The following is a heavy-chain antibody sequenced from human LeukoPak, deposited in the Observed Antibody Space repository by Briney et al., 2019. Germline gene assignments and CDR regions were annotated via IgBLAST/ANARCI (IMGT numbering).Heavy chain of an antibody. V-gene: IGHV3-23*01. J-gene: IGHJ4*02. CDR3: ARDVSSSEGDFDH. D-gene: IGHD6-13*01. Sequence: GGSLRLSCAASGYSAMTWVRQAPGKGLDWVSIITDNGGHTFYADSVRGRFTISRDESKNTLYLQMNSLRAEDTAVYYCARDVSSSEGDFDHWGQGTLVTVSS. CDR1: GYSA. CDR2: ITDNGGHT.